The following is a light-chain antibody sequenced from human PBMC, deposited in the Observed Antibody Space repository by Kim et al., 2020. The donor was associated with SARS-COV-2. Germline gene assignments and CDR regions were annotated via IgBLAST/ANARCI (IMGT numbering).Light chain of an antibody. V-gene: IGLV1-51*01. Sequence: GQNVTISCTGTISNIGNNYVSWYQQLPGSAPILLIYDDDDRPSAIPDRFSGSKSYTSATLVITGLQTGDEADYYCGTWDSALSIAVFGGGTQLTVL. CDR3: GTWDSALSIAV. J-gene: IGLJ2*01. CDR1: ISNIGNNY. CDR2: DDD.